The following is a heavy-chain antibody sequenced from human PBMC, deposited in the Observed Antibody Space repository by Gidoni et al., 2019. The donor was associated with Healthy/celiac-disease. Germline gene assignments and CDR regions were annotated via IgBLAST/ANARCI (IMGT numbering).Heavy chain of an antibody. D-gene: IGHD6-19*01. V-gene: IGHV3-53*01. CDR1: GFTVSSNY. Sequence: EVQLVESGGGLIQHGGSLRLSCAASGFTVSSNYMSLVRQAPGKGLEWGSVIYSGGSTYYADSVKGRFTISRDNSKNTLYLQMNSLRAEDTAVYYCARGRYSSGWSNEYYFDYWGQGTLVTVSS. CDR3: ARGRYSSGWSNEYYFDY. CDR2: IYSGGST. J-gene: IGHJ4*02.